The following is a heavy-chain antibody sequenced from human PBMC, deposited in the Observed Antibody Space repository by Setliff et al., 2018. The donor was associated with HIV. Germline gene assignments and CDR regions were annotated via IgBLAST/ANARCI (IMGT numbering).Heavy chain of an antibody. CDR3: ASPSDHTAGAFDV. V-gene: IGHV4-31*03. J-gene: IGHJ3*01. Sequence: NPSETLSLTCTVSGDSISSGGHYWSWIRQHPGKGLEWIGYIYYSGSTYYNPSLKSRVTISVDTSKSQFSLKLSSVTAADTAVYYCASPSDHTAGAFDVWGQGTMVTVSS. CDR1: GDSISSGGHY. CDR2: IYYSGST.